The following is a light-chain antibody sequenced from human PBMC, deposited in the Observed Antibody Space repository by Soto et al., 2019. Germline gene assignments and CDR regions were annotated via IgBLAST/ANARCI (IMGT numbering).Light chain of an antibody. Sequence: QSALTQPASVSGSPGQSITISCTGTSSDVGGYNYVSWYQQHPGKAPKLMIYEVSNRPSGVSNRFSGSKSGNTASLTISVLQAEDEADYYCSSYTSSSTLYVFGTGTHLTVL. J-gene: IGLJ1*01. CDR3: SSYTSSSTLYV. CDR2: EVS. CDR1: SSDVGGYNY. V-gene: IGLV2-14*01.